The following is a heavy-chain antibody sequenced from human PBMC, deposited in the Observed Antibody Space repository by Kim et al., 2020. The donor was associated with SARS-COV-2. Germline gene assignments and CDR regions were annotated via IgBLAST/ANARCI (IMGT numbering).Heavy chain of an antibody. Sequence: SETLSLTCAVYGGSFSGYHWTWIRQPPGKGLEWIGEINHSGSTNCNPSLKSRVTISVDTSKNQFSLKVRSVTAADTAFYYCARGRAGVVPSPILGIGPHYEYFAMDVWGQGTTVTVSS. D-gene: IGHD3-3*01. J-gene: IGHJ6*02. CDR1: GGSFSGYH. V-gene: IGHV4-34*01. CDR2: INHSGST. CDR3: ARGRAGVVPSPILGIGPHYEYFAMDV.